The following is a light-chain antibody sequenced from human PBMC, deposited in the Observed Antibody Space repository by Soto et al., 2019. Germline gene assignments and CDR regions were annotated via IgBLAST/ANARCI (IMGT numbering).Light chain of an antibody. CDR1: SSDVGSYNL. CDR3: CSYAGTVAYV. CDR2: EVN. J-gene: IGLJ1*01. V-gene: IGLV2-23*02. Sequence: QSALTQPASVSGSPGQSITISCTGTSSDVGSYNLVSWYQQLPGKAPKVIICEVNKRPSGVSYRFSGSKSGNTASLTISGIQTEDEADYYCCSYAGTVAYVFGTGTKVTVL.